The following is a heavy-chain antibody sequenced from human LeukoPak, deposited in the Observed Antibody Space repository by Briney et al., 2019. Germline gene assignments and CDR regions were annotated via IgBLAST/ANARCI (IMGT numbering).Heavy chain of an antibody. CDR2: ISGSGGST. Sequence: GGSLRLSCAASGFTFSSYGMSWVRQALGKGLEWVSAISGSGGSTYYADSVKGRFTISRDNSKNTLYLQMNSLRAEDTAVYYCAKDFAPGARGLYFDYWGQGTLVTVSS. J-gene: IGHJ4*02. V-gene: IGHV3-23*01. CDR3: AKDFAPGARGLYFDY. CDR1: GFTFSSYG. D-gene: IGHD3-10*01.